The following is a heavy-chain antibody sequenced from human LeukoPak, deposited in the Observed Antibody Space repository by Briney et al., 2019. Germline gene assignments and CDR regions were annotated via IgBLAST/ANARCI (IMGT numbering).Heavy chain of an antibody. V-gene: IGHV4-34*01. Sequence: SETPSLTCAVSGGSFRGYYWTWIRQPPGKGLEWIGEMNHRRSANYNPSLKSRLTISVDTSKNQFSLKLSSVTAADTAVYYCARPLGYCSTSSCPQPWFDPWGQGTLVTVSS. CDR3: ARPLGYCSTSSCPQPWFDP. CDR2: MNHRRSA. J-gene: IGHJ5*02. CDR1: GGSFRGYY. D-gene: IGHD2-2*01.